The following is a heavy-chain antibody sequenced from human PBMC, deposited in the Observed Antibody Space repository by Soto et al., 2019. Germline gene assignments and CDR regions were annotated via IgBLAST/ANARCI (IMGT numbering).Heavy chain of an antibody. Sequence: QAQLEQSGAEVKKPGASVKVSCKSSGYTFSTSGISWVRQAPGQGLEWMGWISTYNGDANYAQRFQGRVTMTTDTSTSTTFMELRSLRSDDTAVYYCAREGPRPYYDYGMDVWGQGNTVTV. CDR3: AREGPRPYYDYGMDV. J-gene: IGHJ6*02. V-gene: IGHV1-18*01. CDR1: GYTFSTSG. CDR2: ISTYNGDA. D-gene: IGHD6-6*01.